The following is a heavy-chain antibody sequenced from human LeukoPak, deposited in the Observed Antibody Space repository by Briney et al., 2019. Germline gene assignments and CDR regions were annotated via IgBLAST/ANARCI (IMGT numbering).Heavy chain of an antibody. Sequence: GESLKISCKGSGYSSTSYWIGWVRQMPGKGLEWMGIIYPGDSDTRYSPSFQGQVTISADKSISTAYLQWSSLKASDTAMYYCARPRAQGLRYDAFDIWGQGTMVTVSS. CDR2: IYPGDSDT. D-gene: IGHD1-26*01. J-gene: IGHJ3*02. CDR3: ARPRAQGLRYDAFDI. CDR1: GYSSTSYW. V-gene: IGHV5-51*01.